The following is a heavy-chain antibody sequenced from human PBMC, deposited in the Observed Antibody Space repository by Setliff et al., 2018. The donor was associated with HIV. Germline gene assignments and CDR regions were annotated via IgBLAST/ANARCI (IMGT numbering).Heavy chain of an antibody. CDR1: GYSINSSHF. CDR3: ARDKTYCNYSRCSRTGWYFDL. D-gene: IGHD2-2*01. Sequence: SETLSLTCTVSGYSINSSHFWGWIRQPPGKGLEWVGSIYHSGNTHYNPSLKSRVTISVDTSKNQFSLKLSSVTAADTAVYYCARDKTYCNYSRCSRTGWYFDLWGRGTLVTVSS. V-gene: IGHV4-38-2*02. CDR2: IYHSGNT. J-gene: IGHJ2*01.